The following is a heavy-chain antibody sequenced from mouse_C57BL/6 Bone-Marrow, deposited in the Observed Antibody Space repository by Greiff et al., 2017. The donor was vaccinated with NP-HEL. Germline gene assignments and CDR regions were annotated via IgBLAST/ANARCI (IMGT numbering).Heavy chain of an antibody. V-gene: IGHV1-52*01. CDR1: GYTFTSYW. CDR2: IDPSDSET. Sequence: QVQLQQPGAELVRPGSSVKLSCKASGYTFTSYWMHWVKQRPIQGLEWIGNIDPSDSETHYNQKFKDKATLTVDKSSSTAYMQLSSLTSEDSAVYYCTRESCPSPWFAYWGQGTLVTVSA. J-gene: IGHJ3*01. CDR3: TRESCPSPWFAY. D-gene: IGHD3-3*01.